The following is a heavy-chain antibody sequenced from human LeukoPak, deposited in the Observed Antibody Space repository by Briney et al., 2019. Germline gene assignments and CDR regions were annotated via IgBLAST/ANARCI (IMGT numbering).Heavy chain of an antibody. CDR2: IYYGDSDT. Sequence: EALEISCKGSGYSFTSYWIGWVRQMPGKGPEWMGIIYYGDSDTRYSPSFQGQVTISADKSISTAYLQWSSLKASDTAMYYCARQGPVIGSGWYLYYFDYWGQGTLVTVSS. J-gene: IGHJ4*02. CDR3: ARQGPVIGSGWYLYYFDY. D-gene: IGHD6-19*01. CDR1: GYSFTSYW. V-gene: IGHV5-51*01.